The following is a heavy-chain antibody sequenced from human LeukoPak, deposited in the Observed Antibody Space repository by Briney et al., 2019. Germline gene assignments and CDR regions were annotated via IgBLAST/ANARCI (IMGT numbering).Heavy chain of an antibody. V-gene: IGHV3-9*01. J-gene: IGHJ4*02. D-gene: IGHD5-24*01. CDR3: AKDLGPGSMATSPGFDY. Sequence: GGSLRLSCAASGFTFDDYAMHWVRQTPGKGLKWVSHISWNSATIEYADSVKGRFTISRDNAKTSLYLQMNSLRAEDTALYYCAKDLGPGSMATSPGFDYWGQGTLVTVSS. CDR1: GFTFDDYA. CDR2: ISWNSATI.